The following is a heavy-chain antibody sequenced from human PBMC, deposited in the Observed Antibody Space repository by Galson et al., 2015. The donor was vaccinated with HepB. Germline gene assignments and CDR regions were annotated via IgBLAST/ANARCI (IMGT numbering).Heavy chain of an antibody. CDR1: GFTFSSYG. D-gene: IGHD6-19*01. CDR2: IRYDGSNK. CDR3: AKGRPVAGFDYCYYGMDV. J-gene: IGHJ6*02. Sequence: SLRLSCAASGFTFSSYGMHWVRQAPGKGLEWVAFIRYDGSNKYYADSVKGRFTISRDNSKNTLYLQMNSLRAEDTAVYYCAKGRPVAGFDYCYYGMDVWGQGTTVTASS. V-gene: IGHV3-30*02.